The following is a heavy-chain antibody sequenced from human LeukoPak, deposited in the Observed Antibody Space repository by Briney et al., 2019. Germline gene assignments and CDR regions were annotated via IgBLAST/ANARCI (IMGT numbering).Heavy chain of an antibody. V-gene: IGHV4-4*07. J-gene: IGHJ4*02. CDR3: ARDSGVYGGNFGFDY. CDR1: GGSISSYY. Sequence: SETLSLTCTVSGGSISSYYWSWIRQPAGKGLEWIGRIYTSGSTNHNPSLKSRVTISVDKSKNQFSLKLSSVTAADTAVYYCARDSGVYGGNFGFDYWGQGTLVTVSS. CDR2: IYTSGST. D-gene: IGHD4-23*01.